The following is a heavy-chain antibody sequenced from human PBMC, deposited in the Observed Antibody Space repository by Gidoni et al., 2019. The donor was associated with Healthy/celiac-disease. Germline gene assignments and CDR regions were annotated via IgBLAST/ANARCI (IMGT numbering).Heavy chain of an antibody. CDR2: ISGSGGST. CDR3: AKIARGLNYYYYGMDV. CDR1: GFTFSSYA. V-gene: IGHV3-23*01. D-gene: IGHD2-21*01. Sequence: EVQLLESGGGLVQPGGSLRLSCAASGFTFSSYAMSWVRQAPGKGLEWVSAISGSGGSTYYADSVKGRFTISRDNSKNTLYLQMNSLRAEDTAVYYCAKIARGLNYYYYGMDVWGQGTTVTVSS. J-gene: IGHJ6*02.